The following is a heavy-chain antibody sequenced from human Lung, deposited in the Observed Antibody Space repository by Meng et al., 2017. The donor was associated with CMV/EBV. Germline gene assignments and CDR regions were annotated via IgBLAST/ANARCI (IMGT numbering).Heavy chain of an antibody. D-gene: IGHD6-19*01. CDR1: GFTFSSFD. Sequence: GGSLRLSFAASGFTFSSFDMSWVRQATGKGLEWVSTVSDTHGDTYYADSVKGRFTISRDNSKSTLYPQMNSLRADYTARYYCARLAVPGYWGQGTRVTVSS. CDR3: ARLAVPGY. CDR2: VSDTHGDT. J-gene: IGHJ4*02. V-gene: IGHV3-23*01.